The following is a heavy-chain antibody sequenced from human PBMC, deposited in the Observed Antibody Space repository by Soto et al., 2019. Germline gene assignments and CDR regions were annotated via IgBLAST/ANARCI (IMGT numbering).Heavy chain of an antibody. D-gene: IGHD1-1*01. CDR1: GGSISSGDYY. CDR2: IYYSGST. Sequence: SETLSLTCTVSGGSISSGDYYWSWIRQPPGKGLEWIGYIYYSGSTYYNPSLKSRVTISVDTSKNQFSLKLSSGTAAVTAVYYCARDGFSEGPEIQLERRGIYYYGMDVWGQGTTVTVSS. J-gene: IGHJ6*02. V-gene: IGHV4-30-4*01. CDR3: ARDGFSEGPEIQLERRGIYYYGMDV.